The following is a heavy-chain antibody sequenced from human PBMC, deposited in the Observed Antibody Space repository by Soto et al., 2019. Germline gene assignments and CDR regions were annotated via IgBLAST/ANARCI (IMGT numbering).Heavy chain of an antibody. CDR3: ARHESRRLRLIEENDY. CDR2: IYYSGST. J-gene: IGHJ4*02. D-gene: IGHD4-17*01. Sequence: SETLSLTCTVSGGSISSSSYYWGWIRQPPGKGLEWIGSIYYSGSTYYNPSLKSRVTISVDTSKNQFSLKLSSVTAADTAVYYCARHESRRLRLIEENDYWGQGTLVTVSS. V-gene: IGHV4-39*01. CDR1: GGSISSSSYY.